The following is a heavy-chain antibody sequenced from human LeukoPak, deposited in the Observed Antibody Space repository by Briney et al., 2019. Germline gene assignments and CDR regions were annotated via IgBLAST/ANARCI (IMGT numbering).Heavy chain of an antibody. D-gene: IGHD6-19*01. CDR3: AGNRGWYMYDQ. V-gene: IGHV4-59*11. CDR2: IYHSGST. Sequence: PSETLSLTCTVSGDSINSHHWSWIRQPPGKGLEWIGYIYHSGSTNYNPSLKSRVPISLDTSMNQFSLKLSSVTAADTAVYYCAGNRGWYMYDQWGQGILVTVSS. J-gene: IGHJ5*02. CDR1: GDSINSHH.